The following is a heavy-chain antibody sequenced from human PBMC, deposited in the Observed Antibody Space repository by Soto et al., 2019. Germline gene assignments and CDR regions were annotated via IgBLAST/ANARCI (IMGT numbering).Heavy chain of an antibody. CDR2: IRSKAYGGTT. Sequence: GGSLRLSCTASGFTFGDYAMSWFRQAPGKGLEWVGFIRSKAYGGTTEYAASVKGRFTISRDDSKSIAYLQMNSLKTEDTAVYYCTRYLVVVVVAAPLDAFDIWGQGTMVTVSS. CDR1: GFTFGDYA. J-gene: IGHJ3*02. D-gene: IGHD2-15*01. V-gene: IGHV3-49*03. CDR3: TRYLVVVVVAAPLDAFDI.